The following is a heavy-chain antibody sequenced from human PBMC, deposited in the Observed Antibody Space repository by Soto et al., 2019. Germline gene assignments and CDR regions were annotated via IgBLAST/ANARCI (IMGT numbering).Heavy chain of an antibody. V-gene: IGHV3-23*01. D-gene: IGHD2-15*01. CDR1: GFTFSSYA. Sequence: GGSLRLSCAASGFTFSSYAMSWVRQAPGKGLEWVSAISGSGGSTYYADSVKGRFTISRDNSKNTLYLQMNSLRAEDTAVYYCAKALFQYCSGGSCYLDAFDIGGQGTMVTVSS. CDR2: ISGSGGST. CDR3: AKALFQYCSGGSCYLDAFDI. J-gene: IGHJ3*02.